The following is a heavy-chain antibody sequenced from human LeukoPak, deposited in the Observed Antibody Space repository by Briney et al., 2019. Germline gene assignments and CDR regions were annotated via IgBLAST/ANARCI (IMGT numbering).Heavy chain of an antibody. CDR1: GGAFSGYY. D-gene: IGHD2-15*01. V-gene: IGHV4-34*01. CDR3: AGLPYCSGGSCYSVYFDY. J-gene: IGHJ4*02. CDR2: INHSGST. Sequence: SETLSLTCAVYGGAFSGYYWSWIRQPPGKGLEWIGEINHSGSTNYNPSLKSRVTKSVDTSKNQFSLKLSSVTAADTAVYYCAGLPYCSGGSCYSVYFDYWGQGTLVTVSS.